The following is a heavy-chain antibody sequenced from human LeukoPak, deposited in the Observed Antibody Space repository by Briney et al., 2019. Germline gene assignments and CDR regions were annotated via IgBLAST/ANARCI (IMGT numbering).Heavy chain of an antibody. D-gene: IGHD3-10*01. CDR2: ISGSGGST. Sequence: GESLRLSCAASGFTFSSYAMSWVRQAPGKGLEWVSAISGSGGSTYYADSVKGRFTISRDNSKNTLYLQMNSLRAEDTAVYYCAIWFHPIRGPFDYWGQGTLVTVSS. CDR1: GFTFSSYA. J-gene: IGHJ4*02. V-gene: IGHV3-23*01. CDR3: AIWFHPIRGPFDY.